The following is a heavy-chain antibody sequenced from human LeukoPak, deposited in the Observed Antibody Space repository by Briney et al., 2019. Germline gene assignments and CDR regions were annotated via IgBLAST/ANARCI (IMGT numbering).Heavy chain of an antibody. CDR1: GFTFNNFW. CDR2: IRSAGDT. J-gene: IGHJ4*02. Sequence: GGSLRLSCAASGFTFNNFWMHWVRQVTGKGLEWVSGIRSAGDTNYAGSVKGRFTISRENAKNSLYLQMSSLRAGDTALYYCARQSRLNTFDYWGQGILVTVSS. CDR3: ARQSRLNTFDY. V-gene: IGHV3-13*04.